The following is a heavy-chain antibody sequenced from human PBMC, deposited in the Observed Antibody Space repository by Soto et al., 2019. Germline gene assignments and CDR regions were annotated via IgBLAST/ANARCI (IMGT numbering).Heavy chain of an antibody. CDR2: IIPIFGTA. Sequence: QVQLVQSGAEVKKPGSSVKVSCKASGGTFSSYAISWVRQAPGQGLEWMGGIIPIFGTANYAQKFQGRVTITADESTSTANMELSSLRSEDTAVYYCARDKGDYAVLYFDYWGQGTLVTVSS. J-gene: IGHJ4*02. CDR3: ARDKGDYAVLYFDY. CDR1: GGTFSSYA. D-gene: IGHD4-17*01. V-gene: IGHV1-69*01.